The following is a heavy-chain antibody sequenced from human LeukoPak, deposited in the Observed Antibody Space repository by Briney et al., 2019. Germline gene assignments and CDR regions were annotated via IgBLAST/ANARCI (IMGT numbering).Heavy chain of an antibody. CDR2: ISWNSGSI. CDR1: GFTFDDYA. D-gene: IGHD6-13*01. Sequence: PGGSLRLSCAASGFTFDDYAMHWVRQAPGKGLEWVSGISWNSGSIGYADSVKGRFTISRDNAKNSLYLQMNSLRAEDTALYYCAKDSSSWYFFDYWGQGTLATVSS. J-gene: IGHJ4*02. CDR3: AKDSSSWYFFDY. V-gene: IGHV3-9*01.